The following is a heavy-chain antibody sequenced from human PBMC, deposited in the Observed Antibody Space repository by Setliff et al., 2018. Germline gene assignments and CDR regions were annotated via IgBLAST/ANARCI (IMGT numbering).Heavy chain of an antibody. D-gene: IGHD4-4*01. CDR1: DDSFYSSSYY. V-gene: IGHV4-39*01. Sequence: SETLSLTCSVSDDSFYSSSYYWAWIRQPPGRGLEWIGSISYDGATNYNSSLKSRVAMSLDVPERQFALKLSSVTAVDAAVYYCAREGRWDYSYPIYWGQGPRSPSPQ. CDR2: ISYDGAT. CDR3: AREGRWDYSYPIY. J-gene: IGHJ4*02.